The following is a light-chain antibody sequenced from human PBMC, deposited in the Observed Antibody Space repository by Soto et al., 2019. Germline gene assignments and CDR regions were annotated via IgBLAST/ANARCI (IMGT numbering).Light chain of an antibody. J-gene: IGKJ2*01. CDR3: QERSKWPRFT. V-gene: IGKV3-11*01. Sequence: EIVLTQSPATLSLSPGERATLSCRASQSVSSYLSSYQQKPAQAPRRLIYDTSNRATFSPARFSGGGSWTDFTLTIISLEPQDFATYYCQERSKWPRFTFGQGTQLEIK. CDR2: DTS. CDR1: QSVSSY.